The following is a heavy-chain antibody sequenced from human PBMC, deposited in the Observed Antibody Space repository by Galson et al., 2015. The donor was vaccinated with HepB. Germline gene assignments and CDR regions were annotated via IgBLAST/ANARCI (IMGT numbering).Heavy chain of an antibody. J-gene: IGHJ4*02. D-gene: IGHD3-10*01. V-gene: IGHV3-23*01. CDR3: AKVDGVLGEVLYYYFDY. CDR1: GFTFSYYG. Sequence: SLRLSCAASGFTFSYYGKHWVRQAPGKGLEWVSGISGSGGSTYYADSVKGRFTIFRDNSKNTLYLQMNSLRAQDTAVYYCAKVDGVLGEVLYYYFDYWGQGTLVTVSS. CDR2: ISGSGGST.